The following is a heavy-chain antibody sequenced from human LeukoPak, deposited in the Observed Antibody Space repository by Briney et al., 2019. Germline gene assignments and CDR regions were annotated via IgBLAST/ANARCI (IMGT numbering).Heavy chain of an antibody. J-gene: IGHJ6*03. CDR3: ASRRRAAGTYYYYMDV. V-gene: IGHV4-61*02. CDR2: IYTSGST. D-gene: IGHD6-13*01. Sequence: SETLSLTCTVSGGSISSGNNYWRWIRQPAGKGLEWIGRIYTSGSTNYNPSLKSRVTISVDTSKNQFSLKLSSVTAADTAVYYCASRRRAAGTYYYYMDVWGKGTTVTISS. CDR1: GGSISSGNNY.